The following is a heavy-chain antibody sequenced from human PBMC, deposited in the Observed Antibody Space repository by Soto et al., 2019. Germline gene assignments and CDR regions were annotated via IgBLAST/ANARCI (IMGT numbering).Heavy chain of an antibody. V-gene: IGHV4-30-4*01. D-gene: IGHD3-22*01. Sequence: SETLSLTCTVSGGSISSGDYYWSWIRQPPGKGLEWIGYIYYSGSTYYNPSLKSRVTISVDTSKNQFSLKLSSVTAADTAVYYCARENYYDSSGSLYWGQGTLVTVSS. CDR2: IYYSGST. CDR1: GGSISSGDYY. CDR3: ARENYYDSSGSLY. J-gene: IGHJ4*02.